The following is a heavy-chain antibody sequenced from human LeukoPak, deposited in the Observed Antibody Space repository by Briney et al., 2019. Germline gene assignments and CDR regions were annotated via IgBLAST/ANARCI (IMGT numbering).Heavy chain of an antibody. CDR3: ARDGSGSGNYYNVAGFDY. J-gene: IGHJ4*02. Sequence: PGGSLRLSCAASGFTFSSYWMHWVRQAPGKGLVWVSRINSDGSSTSYADSVKGRFTISRDNAKNSLYLQMNSLRAEDTAAYYCARDGSGSGNYYNVAGFDYWGQGTLVTVSS. V-gene: IGHV3-74*01. CDR1: GFTFSSYW. CDR2: INSDGSST. D-gene: IGHD3-10*01.